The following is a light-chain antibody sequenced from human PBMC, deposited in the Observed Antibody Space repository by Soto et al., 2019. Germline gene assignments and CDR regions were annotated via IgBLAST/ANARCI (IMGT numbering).Light chain of an antibody. V-gene: IGKV3-20*01. CDR2: GAS. CDR1: QSVSSSY. Sequence: EIVLTQSPGTLSLSPGERATLSCRASQSVSSSYLAWYRQKPGQAPRLLIYGASSRATGIPDRFSGSGSGTDFTLTISRLEPEDFAVYYCQHYGSSLFTFGGGTKVEIK. CDR3: QHYGSSLFT. J-gene: IGKJ4*01.